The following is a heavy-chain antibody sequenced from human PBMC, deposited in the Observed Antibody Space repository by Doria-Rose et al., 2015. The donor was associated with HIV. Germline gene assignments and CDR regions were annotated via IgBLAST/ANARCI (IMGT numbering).Heavy chain of an antibody. J-gene: IGHJ4*02. V-gene: IGHV2-26*01. Sequence: QVTLKESGPVLVKPTETLTLTCTVSGVSLSSPGMGVSWIRQPPGKALEWLANIFSDDERSYKTSLKSRLTISMSTSKSHVVLTMTDMDPVDTATYYWALIKSSRWYHKYYFDFWGQGTLVIVSA. CDR1: GVSLSSPGMG. D-gene: IGHD6-13*01. CDR3: ALIKSSRWYHKYYFDF. CDR2: IFSDDER.